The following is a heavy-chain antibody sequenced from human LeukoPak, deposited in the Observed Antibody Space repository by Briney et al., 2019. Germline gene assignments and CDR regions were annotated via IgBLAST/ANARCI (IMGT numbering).Heavy chain of an antibody. D-gene: IGHD3-10*01. CDR3: ARVGNSGEFDF. Sequence: GASVKVSCKTSGYTFSDYGLTWVRQAPGQGLEWLGWVTGFNGKTNYARRVEDRLILTTDTSTSTGTLDLRGLGADDTAVYYCARVGNSGEFDFWGQGTLVTVSS. CDR1: GYTFSDYG. V-gene: IGHV1-18*01. J-gene: IGHJ4*02. CDR2: VTGFNGKT.